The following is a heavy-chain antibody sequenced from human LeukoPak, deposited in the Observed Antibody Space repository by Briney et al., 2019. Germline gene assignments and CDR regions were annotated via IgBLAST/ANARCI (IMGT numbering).Heavy chain of an antibody. Sequence: GASVKVSCKVSGYTLTELSMHWVRQAPGKGLEWMGGFDPEDGDTIYAQKFQGRVTMTEDTSTDTAYMELSSLRSEDTAVYYCATRYCSGGSCPNYYYYYINVWGKGTTVTISS. J-gene: IGHJ6*03. CDR1: GYTLTELS. CDR2: FDPEDGDT. CDR3: ATRYCSGGSCPNYYYYYINV. D-gene: IGHD2-15*01. V-gene: IGHV1-24*01.